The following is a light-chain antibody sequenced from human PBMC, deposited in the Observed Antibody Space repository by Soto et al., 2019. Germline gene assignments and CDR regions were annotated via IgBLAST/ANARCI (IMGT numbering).Light chain of an antibody. V-gene: IGLV1-51*01. CDR3: GTWDSSLSNGV. CDR2: DNN. Sequence: QSVLTQPPSVSAAPGQKVTISGSGSSSNICNNYVYWYQQLPSTAPKLLIYDNNKRPSGIPDRFSGSKSGTSATLGITGLQTGDEADYYCGTWDSSLSNGVFGGGTKLTVL. CDR1: SSNICNNY. J-gene: IGLJ2*01.